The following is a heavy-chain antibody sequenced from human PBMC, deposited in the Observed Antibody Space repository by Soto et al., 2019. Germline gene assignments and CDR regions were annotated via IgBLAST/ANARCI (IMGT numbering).Heavy chain of an antibody. Sequence: PGESLKISCQASVYRFSTYWFGWVRQMPGKGLEWMGIIYPDDSDTRYSPSFQGQVTISADKSINTAYLQWSSLKASDTAMYYCARLWVNSPGEDYASGSYPGMDVWGQGTTVTVSS. CDR3: ARLWVNSPGEDYASGSYPGMDV. CDR2: IYPDDSDT. CDR1: VYRFSTYW. V-gene: IGHV5-51*01. J-gene: IGHJ6*02. D-gene: IGHD3-10*01.